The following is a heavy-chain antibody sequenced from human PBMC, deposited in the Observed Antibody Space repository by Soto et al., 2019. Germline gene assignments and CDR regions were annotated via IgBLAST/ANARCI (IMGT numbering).Heavy chain of an antibody. CDR1: GFTFSSYG. J-gene: IGHJ4*02. Sequence: GGSLRLSCAASGFTFSSYGMHWVRQAPGKGLEWVAVIWYDGSNKYYADSVKGRFTISRDNSKNTLYLQMNSLRAEDTAVYYCAREYSGYDSSSAFDYWGQGTLVTVSS. CDR3: AREYSGYDSSSAFDY. D-gene: IGHD5-12*01. CDR2: IWYDGSNK. V-gene: IGHV3-33*01.